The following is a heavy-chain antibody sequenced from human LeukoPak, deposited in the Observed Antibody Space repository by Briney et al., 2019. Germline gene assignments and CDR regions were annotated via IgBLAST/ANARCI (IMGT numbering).Heavy chain of an antibody. Sequence: GASVKVSCKASGYIFTSYGISWVRQAPGQGLEWMGWISVYNGNTNYAQKFQGRVTMTTDTSTSTAYMELRSLRSEDTAAYYCARVRFLEWLMDNWFDPWGQGTLVTVSS. J-gene: IGHJ5*02. CDR2: ISVYNGNT. D-gene: IGHD3-3*01. CDR3: ARVRFLEWLMDNWFDP. V-gene: IGHV1-18*01. CDR1: GYIFTSYG.